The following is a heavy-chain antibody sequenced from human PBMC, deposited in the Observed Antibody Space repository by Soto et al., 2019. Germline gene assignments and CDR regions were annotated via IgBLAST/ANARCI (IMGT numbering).Heavy chain of an antibody. CDR1: GFTFSSYG. CDR2: IWYDGSNK. J-gene: IGHJ3*02. D-gene: IGHD6-25*01. CDR3: ARVVGYGFDI. Sequence: QVQLVESGGGVVQPGRSLRLSCAASGFTFSSYGMQWVRQAPGKGLEWVAVIWYDGSNKYYADSVKGRFTISRDKYKNTLYLQMNSLRAEDTAVYYCARVVGYGFDIWGQGTMVTVSS. V-gene: IGHV3-33*01.